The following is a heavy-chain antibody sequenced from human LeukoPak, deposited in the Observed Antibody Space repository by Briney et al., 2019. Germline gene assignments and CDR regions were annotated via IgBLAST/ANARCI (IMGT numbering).Heavy chain of an antibody. D-gene: IGHD3-10*01. CDR3: ARATMVKSSRNYFDY. CDR1: GGSISSGSYY. J-gene: IGHJ4*02. CDR2: IYTSGST. V-gene: IGHV4-61*02. Sequence: SETLSLTCTVSGGSISSGSYYWSWIRQPAGRGLEWIGRIYTSGSTNYNPSLKSRVTISVDTSKNQFSLKLSSVTAADTAVYYCARATMVKSSRNYFDYWGQGTLVTVSS.